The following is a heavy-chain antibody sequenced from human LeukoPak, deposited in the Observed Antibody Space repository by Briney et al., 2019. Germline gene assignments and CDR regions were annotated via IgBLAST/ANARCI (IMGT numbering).Heavy chain of an antibody. CDR2: IIPIFGTT. Sequence: ASVKVSCKASGDTLRKYAISWVRQAPGQGLEWMGRIIPIFGTTYYAQKFQERVTLTTDESRSTVYMELSSLRSDDTAVYYCARWGVSYFDLWGRGTLVTVSS. D-gene: IGHD5/OR15-5a*01. CDR1: GDTLRKYA. J-gene: IGHJ2*01. CDR3: ARWGVSYFDL. V-gene: IGHV1-69*05.